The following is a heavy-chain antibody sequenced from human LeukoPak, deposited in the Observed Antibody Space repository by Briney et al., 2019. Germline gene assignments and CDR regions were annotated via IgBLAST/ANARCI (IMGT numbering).Heavy chain of an antibody. J-gene: IGHJ4*02. Sequence: SETLSLTCTVSGGSISSYYWSWIRQPPGKGLEWIGYIYYSGRTNYNPSLKSRVTISVDTSKNQFSLKLSSVTAADTAVYYCARGEDYDSSDYFDYWGQGTLVTVSS. CDR3: ARGEDYDSSDYFDY. V-gene: IGHV4-59*01. D-gene: IGHD3-22*01. CDR2: IYYSGRT. CDR1: GGSISSYY.